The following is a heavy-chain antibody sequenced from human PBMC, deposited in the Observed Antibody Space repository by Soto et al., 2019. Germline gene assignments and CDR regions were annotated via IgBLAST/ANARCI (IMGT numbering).Heavy chain of an antibody. D-gene: IGHD5-12*01. V-gene: IGHV4-34*01. CDR1: GGSLSGYY. CDR2: IKDGGRT. CDR3: ARGQEGVVATH. Sequence: QVQLQQWGAGLLKPSETLSLNCAVNGGSLSGYYWSWIRQPPGKGLEWIGEIKDGGRTNYSPSLKSRATPSXXTSNNQFSLRLYSVTAADTGVYYCARGQEGVVATHWDQGTLVTVSS. J-gene: IGHJ4*02.